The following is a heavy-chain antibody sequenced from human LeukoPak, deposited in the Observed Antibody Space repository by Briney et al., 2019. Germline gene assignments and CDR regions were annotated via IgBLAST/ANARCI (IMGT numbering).Heavy chain of an antibody. J-gene: IGHJ4*02. V-gene: IGHV4-39*07. Sequence: SETLSLTCTVSGGSISSSSYYWGWIRQPPGKGLEWIGSIYYSGSTYYNPSLKSRVTISVDTSKNQFSLKLSSVTAADTAVYYCASEYGDYPADWGQGTLVTVSS. CDR2: IYYSGST. D-gene: IGHD4-17*01. CDR3: ASEYGDYPAD. CDR1: GGSISSSSYY.